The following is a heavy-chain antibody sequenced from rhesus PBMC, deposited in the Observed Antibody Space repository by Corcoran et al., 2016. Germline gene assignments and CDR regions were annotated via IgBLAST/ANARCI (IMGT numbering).Heavy chain of an antibody. Sequence: EVQLVESGGGLVQPGGSLRLSCAASGFTFSDHYMDWFRQAPGKGLEWVSIIRGSSRNTYYPDSVKGRFTISRDNAKNTLYLQMNSPRAEDTADYYCARGTYYFDYWGQGVLVTVSS. CDR1: GFTFSDHY. CDR2: IRGSSRNT. V-gene: IGHV3-37*01. CDR3: ARGTYYFDY. J-gene: IGHJ4*01.